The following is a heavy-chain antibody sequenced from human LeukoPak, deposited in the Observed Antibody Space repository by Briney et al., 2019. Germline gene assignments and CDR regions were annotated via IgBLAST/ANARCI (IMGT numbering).Heavy chain of an antibody. CDR1: GYTFTSYD. CDR2: MNPNSGNT. CDR3: ARATVGKAVELIDY. D-gene: IGHD3-10*01. Sequence: ASVRVSCKASGYTFTSYDINWVRQATGQGLEWMGWMNPNSGNTGYAQKFQGRVTMTRDTSISTAYMELSRLRSDDTAVYYCARATVGKAVELIDYWGQGTLVTVSS. J-gene: IGHJ4*02. V-gene: IGHV1-8*01.